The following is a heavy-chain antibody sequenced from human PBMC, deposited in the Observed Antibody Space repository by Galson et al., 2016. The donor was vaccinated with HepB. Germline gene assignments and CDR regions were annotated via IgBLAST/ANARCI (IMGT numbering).Heavy chain of an antibody. D-gene: IGHD3-10*01. J-gene: IGHJ4*02. V-gene: IGHV1-24*01. Sequence: SVKVSCKVSGFTLTELSMHWVRQAPGNGLEWMGGFDREDGETSYAQKFQGRVTMTEDSSTDTAYMELSSLSSEDTAVYYCATTPDGPAPLYGSATTNPYFDYWGQGTLLTVSS. CDR2: FDREDGET. CDR1: GFTLTELS. CDR3: ATTPDGPAPLYGSATTNPYFDY.